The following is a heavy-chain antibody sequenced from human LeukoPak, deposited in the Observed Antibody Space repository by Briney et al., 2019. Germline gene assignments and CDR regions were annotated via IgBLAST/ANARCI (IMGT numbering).Heavy chain of an antibody. Sequence: QSGESLRLSRAASGFTFSSYGMHWVRQAPGKGLEWVTFIQYDGSNKYYADSVKGRFTISRDNSKNTLYLQMNSLRAEDTAVYYCAKYSHDSSGSYDYWGQGTLVTVSS. CDR2: IQYDGSNK. D-gene: IGHD3-22*01. CDR3: AKYSHDSSGSYDY. J-gene: IGHJ4*02. V-gene: IGHV3-30*02. CDR1: GFTFSSYG.